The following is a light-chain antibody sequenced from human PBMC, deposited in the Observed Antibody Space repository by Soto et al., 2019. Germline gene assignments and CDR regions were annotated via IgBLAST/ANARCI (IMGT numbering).Light chain of an antibody. V-gene: IGLV2-23*02. Sequence: QSVLTQPASVSGSPGQSITISCTGTSSDVGNYNLVSWYQQHPGKAPKLMIYDVSKRPSGVSNRFSGSKSGNTASLTISGLQADDEADYYCCSCAGDSYAFGTGTKVTVL. CDR1: SSDVGNYNL. CDR3: CSCAGDSYA. J-gene: IGLJ1*01. CDR2: DVS.